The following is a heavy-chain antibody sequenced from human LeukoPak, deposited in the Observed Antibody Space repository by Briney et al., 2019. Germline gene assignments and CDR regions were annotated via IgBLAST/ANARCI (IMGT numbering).Heavy chain of an antibody. D-gene: IGHD3-22*01. CDR3: AKDLFYYDSSGAAFDI. Sequence: GGSLRLSCAASGFTFSSYDMNWVRQAPGRGLEWVSGIRWNSGSIVYADSVKGRFTISRDNSKNSLYLKMNSLRAEDTALYYCAKDLFYYDSSGAAFDIWGQGTMVPASS. CDR1: GFTFSSYD. CDR2: IRWNSGSI. J-gene: IGHJ3*02. V-gene: IGHV3-9*01.